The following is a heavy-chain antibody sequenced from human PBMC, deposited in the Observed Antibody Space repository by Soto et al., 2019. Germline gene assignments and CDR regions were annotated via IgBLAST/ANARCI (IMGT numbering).Heavy chain of an antibody. CDR3: AREETWFGGRGYGMDV. J-gene: IGHJ6*02. CDR2: ISSSSSYI. CDR1: GFTFSSYS. Sequence: GGSLRLSCAASGFTFSSYSMNWVRQAPGKGLEWVSSISSSSSYIYYADSVKGRFTISRDNAKNSLYLQMSSLRAEDTAVYYCAREETWFGGRGYGMDVWGQGTTVTVSS. D-gene: IGHD3-10*01. V-gene: IGHV3-21*01.